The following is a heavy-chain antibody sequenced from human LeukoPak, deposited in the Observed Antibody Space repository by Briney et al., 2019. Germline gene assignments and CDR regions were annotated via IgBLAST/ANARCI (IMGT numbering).Heavy chain of an antibody. CDR3: ARGRVEMATIKEVYFDY. Sequence: PGGSLRLSCAASGFTFSSYVMSWIRQPPGKGLEWIGEINHSGSTNYNPSLKSRDTISVDTSKNQFSLKLSSVTAADTAVYYCARGRVEMATIKEVYFDYWGQGTLVTVSS. CDR1: GFTFSSYV. V-gene: IGHV4-34*01. D-gene: IGHD5-24*01. CDR2: INHSGST. J-gene: IGHJ4*02.